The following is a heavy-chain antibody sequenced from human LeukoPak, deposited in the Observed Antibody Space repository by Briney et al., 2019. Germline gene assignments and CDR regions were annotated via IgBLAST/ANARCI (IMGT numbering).Heavy chain of an antibody. D-gene: IGHD3-22*01. V-gene: IGHV4-59*08. CDR2: IYYSGST. CDR1: GGSISSYY. CDR3: ARHRPGPYYYDRSGGFDY. Sequence: SETLSLTCTVSGGSISSYYWSWIRQPPGKGLEWIGYIYYSGSTNYNPSLKSRVTISVDTSKNQFSLKLSSVTAADTAVYYCARHRPGPYYYDRSGGFDYWGQGTLVTVSS. J-gene: IGHJ4*02.